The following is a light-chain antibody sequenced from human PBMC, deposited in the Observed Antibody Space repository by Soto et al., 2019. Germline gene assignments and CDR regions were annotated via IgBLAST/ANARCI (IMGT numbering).Light chain of an antibody. CDR3: QHYNTYSPGT. V-gene: IGKV3-15*01. Sequence: EVVTTQSPATLSVSPGERATLSCRASQGLGTNLAWYQQKPGQAPRLLIYAASTRATGVPGRFSGSGSGTEFTLTITSLQPDDFATYYCQHYNTYSPGTSGQGTKVDIK. CDR2: AAS. CDR1: QGLGTN. J-gene: IGKJ1*01.